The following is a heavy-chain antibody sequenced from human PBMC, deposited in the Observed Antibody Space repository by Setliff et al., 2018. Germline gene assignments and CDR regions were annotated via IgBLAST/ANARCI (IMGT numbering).Heavy chain of an antibody. V-gene: IGHV4-4*08. CDR3: ARGGGRIRQLGAAGVHTFDI. CDR2: IYTRGST. Sequence: SETLSLTCSVSGGSISSYYWSWIRQPPGKGLEWIGYIYTRGSTNYNPSLQSRVTISVDTAKKQFSLKLNSVTAADTAIYYCARGGGRIRQLGAAGVHTFDIWGQGTMVTVSS. CDR1: GGSISSYY. D-gene: IGHD1-1*01. J-gene: IGHJ3*02.